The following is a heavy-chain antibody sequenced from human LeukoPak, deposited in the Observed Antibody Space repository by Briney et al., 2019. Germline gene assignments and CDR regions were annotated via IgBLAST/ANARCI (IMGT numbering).Heavy chain of an antibody. CDR1: GFTFSSYE. CDR2: ISSSGSTI. Sequence: GGSLRLSCVDSGFTFSSYEMNWVRQAPGKGLEWVSYISSSGSTIYYADSVKGRFTISRDNAKNSLYLQMNSLRAEDTAVYYCAREKMVRGVLRARDYCGQGTLVTVSS. D-gene: IGHD3-10*01. J-gene: IGHJ4*02. CDR3: AREKMVRGVLRARDY. V-gene: IGHV3-48*03.